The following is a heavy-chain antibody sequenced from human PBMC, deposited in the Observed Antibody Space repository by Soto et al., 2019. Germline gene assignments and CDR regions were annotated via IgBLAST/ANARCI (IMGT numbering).Heavy chain of an antibody. CDR3: ARGGGYNTFDY. V-gene: IGHV3-30-3*01. CDR1: GFTFNRFH. CDR2: ISYDGSNE. J-gene: IGHJ4*02. Sequence: QVQLVESGGGVVQPGRSLRLSCAASGFTFNRFHMHWVRQAPGKGLEWVALISYDGSNEYYADSVKGRFTISRDNSKTTLSLQMNSLRADDTAVYYCARGGGYNTFDYWGQGVLVTVSS. D-gene: IGHD5-12*01.